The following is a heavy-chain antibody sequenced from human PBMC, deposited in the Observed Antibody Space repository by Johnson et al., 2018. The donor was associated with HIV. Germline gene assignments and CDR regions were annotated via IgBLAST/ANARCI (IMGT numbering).Heavy chain of an antibody. CDR1: GFTVSSNY. CDR3: ATESRYCSGGSFQDAFDI. V-gene: IGHV3-20*04. CDR2: INWNGGST. D-gene: IGHD2-15*01. J-gene: IGHJ3*02. Sequence: EVQLVESGGGLVQPGGSLRLSCAAFGFTVSSNYMSWVRQAPGKGLEWVSTINWNGGSTTYADSVKGRFTISRDNAKNSLYLQMNSLRAEDTAFYYCATESRYCSGGSFQDAFDIWGQGTMVTVSS.